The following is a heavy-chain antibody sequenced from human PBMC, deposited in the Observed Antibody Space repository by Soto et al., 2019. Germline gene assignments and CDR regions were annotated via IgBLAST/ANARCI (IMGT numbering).Heavy chain of an antibody. CDR3: TRGRGYGVPFDP. CDR2: ISESGDNT. V-gene: IGHV3-23*01. D-gene: IGHD5-12*01. Sequence: EVHLLESGGGSVQPGGSLRLSCAASGFTFSSYAMTWARQAPGKGLEWVSGISESGDNTYYADSVKGRFTISRDDSKNTLYLKMNSLRVEDTAVYYCTRGRGYGVPFDPWGQGTLVTVSS. J-gene: IGHJ5*02. CDR1: GFTFSSYA.